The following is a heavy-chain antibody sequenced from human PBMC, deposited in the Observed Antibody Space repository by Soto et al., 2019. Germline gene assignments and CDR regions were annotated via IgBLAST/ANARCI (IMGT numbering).Heavy chain of an antibody. D-gene: IGHD2-8*01. CDR3: ARKTWSYHFEY. CDR2: IYYSGST. V-gene: IGHV4-39*01. CDR1: GGSISSSSYY. J-gene: IGHJ4*02. Sequence: PSETLSLTCTVSGGSISSSSYYWGWIRQPPGKGLEWIGSIYYSGSTYYNPSLKSRVTISVDTSKNQFSLKLSSVTAADTAVYYCARKTWSYHFEYWGQGTRVTVSS.